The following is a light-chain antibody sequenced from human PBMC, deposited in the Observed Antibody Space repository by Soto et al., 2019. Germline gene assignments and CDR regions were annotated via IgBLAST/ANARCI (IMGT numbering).Light chain of an antibody. J-gene: IGKJ1*01. Sequence: DIQMTQSPSTLSASVGDRVTITCRASQRINNYLNWYQQKPGKAPKLLIYAASTLQSGVPSRFSGSGSGTDFTLTISCLQSEDFATYYCQQYYSYPRTFGQGTKVDIK. CDR2: AAS. V-gene: IGKV1-39*01. CDR1: QRINNY. CDR3: QQYYSYPRT.